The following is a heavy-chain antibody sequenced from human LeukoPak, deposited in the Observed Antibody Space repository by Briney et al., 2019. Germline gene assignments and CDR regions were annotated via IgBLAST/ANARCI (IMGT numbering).Heavy chain of an antibody. CDR2: FSSNGGST. CDR1: GFTFSSYA. V-gene: IGHV3-64D*06. Sequence: GGSLRLSCSASGFTFSSYAMHWVRQAPGKGLEYVSAFSSNGGSTYYADSVKGRFTISRDNSKNTLYLQMSSLRAEDTAVYYCVKGIEYSSSSGCFDYWGQGTLVTVSS. CDR3: VKGIEYSSSSGCFDY. J-gene: IGHJ4*02. D-gene: IGHD6-6*01.